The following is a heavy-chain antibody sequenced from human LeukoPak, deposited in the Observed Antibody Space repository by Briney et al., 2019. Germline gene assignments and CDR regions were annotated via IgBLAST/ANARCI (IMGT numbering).Heavy chain of an antibody. Sequence: SETLSLTCAVYGGSFSGYYWSWIRQPPGKGLEWIGEINHSGSTNYNPSLKSRVTISVDTSKNQFSLKLSSVTAADTAVYYCARGGRWLQLPYYYYYGMDVWGQGTTVTVSS. CDR2: INHSGST. J-gene: IGHJ6*02. CDR1: GGSFSGYY. V-gene: IGHV4-34*01. CDR3: ARGGRWLQLPYYYYYGMDV. D-gene: IGHD5-24*01.